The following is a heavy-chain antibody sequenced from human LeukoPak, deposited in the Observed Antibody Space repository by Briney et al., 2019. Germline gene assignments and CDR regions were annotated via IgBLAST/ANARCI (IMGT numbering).Heavy chain of an antibody. CDR3: ARRRWLQLEGFDY. J-gene: IGHJ4*02. D-gene: IGHD5-24*01. Sequence: PSETLSLTCAVSGYSISSGYYWGWIRQPPGKGLEWIGSIYHSGSTYYNPSLKSRVTISVDTSKNQFSLKLSSVTAADTAVYYCARRRWLQLEGFDYWGQGTLVTVSS. V-gene: IGHV4-38-2*01. CDR1: GYSISSGYY. CDR2: IYHSGST.